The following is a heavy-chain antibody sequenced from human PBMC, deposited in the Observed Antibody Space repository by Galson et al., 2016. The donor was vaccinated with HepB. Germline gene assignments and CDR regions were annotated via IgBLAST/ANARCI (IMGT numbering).Heavy chain of an antibody. CDR1: GYNFASHW. D-gene: IGHD6-19*01. J-gene: IGHJ4*02. Sequence: QSGAEVKKPGEFLKISCKGSGYNFASHWIGWVRQMPGKGLEWMGVVYPGDSNIRYSPSFQGQVTISADKSITTAYLQWSSLKASDSAMYYCAGQGMIQAAGIDYWGQGAMVTVSS. V-gene: IGHV5-51*01. CDR3: AGQGMIQAAGIDY. CDR2: VYPGDSNI.